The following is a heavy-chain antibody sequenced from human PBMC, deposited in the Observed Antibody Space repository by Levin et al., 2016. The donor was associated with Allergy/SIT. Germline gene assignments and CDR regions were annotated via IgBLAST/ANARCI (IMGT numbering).Heavy chain of an antibody. CDR2: ISSGATFT. J-gene: IGHJ5*02. Sequence: GESLKISCAASGFPFSDYSMMWVRQAPGKGLEWVSSISSGATFTFYADSVRGRFTISRDNSNNSLYLQMDSLTAEDTAVYYCARDAGAAIIVSPWFGPWGQGALVTVSS. D-gene: IGHD2-15*01. CDR1: GFPFSDYS. V-gene: IGHV3-21*01. CDR3: ARDAGAAIIVSPWFGP.